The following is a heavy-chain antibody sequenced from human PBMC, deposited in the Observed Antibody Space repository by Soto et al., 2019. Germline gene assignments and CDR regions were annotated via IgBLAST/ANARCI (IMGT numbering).Heavy chain of an antibody. CDR1: GGSISTDY. CDR2: IYYSGST. D-gene: IGHD2-15*01. J-gene: IGHJ4*02. V-gene: IGHV4-59*01. Sequence: PSETLSLTCTVSGGSISTDYWSWIRQPPGKGLEWIGYIYYSGSTNYNPSLKSRATISVDTSKNQFSLTLSSVTAADTAVYYCARGYCSGGTCYRFNFDYWGQGTLVTVS. CDR3: ARGYCSGGTCYRFNFDY.